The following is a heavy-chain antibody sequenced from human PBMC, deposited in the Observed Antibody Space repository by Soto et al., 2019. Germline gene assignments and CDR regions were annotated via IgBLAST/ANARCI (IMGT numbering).Heavy chain of an antibody. Sequence: TLSLTCTVSGGSISSYYWSWIRQPPGKGLEWIGYIYYSGSTNYNPSVKGRFTISRDNSKNTLYLQMNSLRAEDTAVYYCAKDLDEIAPLFDPWGQGTLVTVSS. CDR3: AKDLDEIAPLFDP. CDR1: GGSISSYY. D-gene: IGHD6-13*01. J-gene: IGHJ5*02. V-gene: IGHV4-59*01. CDR2: IYYSGST.